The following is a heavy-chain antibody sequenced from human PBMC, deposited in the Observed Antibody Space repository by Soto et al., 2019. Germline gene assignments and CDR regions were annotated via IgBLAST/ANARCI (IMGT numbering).Heavy chain of an antibody. J-gene: IGHJ6*02. Sequence: PXVSLRLSCAVSLSSYAMTWVRQAPGKWLEWVAGISVSGGSTNYAVSVKGRFTISRDNDKNTVYLQMNSLRAEDTAVYYCAKGDLFVGGTIYGMDVWGQGTTVTVSS. D-gene: IGHD3-16*01. CDR2: ISVSGGST. V-gene: IGHV3-23*01. CDR1: LSSYA. CDR3: AKGDLFVGGTIYGMDV.